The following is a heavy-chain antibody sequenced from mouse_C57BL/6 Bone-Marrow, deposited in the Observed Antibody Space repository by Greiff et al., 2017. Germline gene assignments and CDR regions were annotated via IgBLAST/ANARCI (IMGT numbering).Heavy chain of an antibody. J-gene: IGHJ3*01. Sequence: EVQLVESGGDLVKPGGSLKLSCAASGFTFSSYGLSWVRQTPDKRLEWVATISSGGSYTSYPDSVKGRFTISRDNAKNTLYLQMSSLKAEDTAMYYCARFAYWGQGTLVTVSA. CDR3: ARFAY. V-gene: IGHV5-6*01. CDR1: GFTFSSYG. CDR2: ISSGGSYT.